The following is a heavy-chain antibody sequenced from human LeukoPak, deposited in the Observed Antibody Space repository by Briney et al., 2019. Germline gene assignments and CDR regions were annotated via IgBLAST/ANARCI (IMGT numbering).Heavy chain of an antibody. CDR1: GFTFSDYY. CDR3: AREVVVLPDYYYYGLDV. D-gene: IGHD2-15*01. V-gene: IGHV3-11*01. Sequence: GGSLRLSCAASGFTFSDYYMTWIRQAPGKGLEWISFISSSGDSLYYADSVEGRFTISRDNAKDSVYLQMTSLRAEDTAVCYCAREVVVLPDYYYYGLDVWGQGTTVTVS. J-gene: IGHJ6*02. CDR2: ISSSGDSL.